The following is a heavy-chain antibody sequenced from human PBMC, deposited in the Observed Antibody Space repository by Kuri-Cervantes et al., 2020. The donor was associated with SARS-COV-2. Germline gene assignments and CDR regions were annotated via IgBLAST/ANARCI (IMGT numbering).Heavy chain of an antibody. Sequence: GSLRLSCTVSGGSISSSSYYWGWIRQPPGKGLEWIGSIYYSGSTYYNPSLKSRVTISVDTSENQFSLKLSSVTAADTAVYYCASDHIAVAGTGDYWGQGTLVTVSS. V-gene: IGHV4-39*01. CDR3: ASDHIAVAGTGDY. CDR1: GGSISSSSYY. J-gene: IGHJ4*02. CDR2: IYYSGST. D-gene: IGHD6-19*01.